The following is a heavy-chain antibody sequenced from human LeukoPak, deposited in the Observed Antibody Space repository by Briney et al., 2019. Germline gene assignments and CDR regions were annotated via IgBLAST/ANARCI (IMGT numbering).Heavy chain of an antibody. CDR2: MNPNSGNT. V-gene: IGHV1-8*03. D-gene: IGHD1-26*01. CDR3: ARITGVGWEESVDY. J-gene: IGHJ4*02. Sequence: ASVKVSCKASGYTFTSYDINWVRQATGQGLEWMGWMNPNSGNTGYTQKFQGRVTITRNTSISTAYMELSSLRAEDTAVYYCARITGVGWEESVDYWGQGTLVTVSS. CDR1: GYTFTSYD.